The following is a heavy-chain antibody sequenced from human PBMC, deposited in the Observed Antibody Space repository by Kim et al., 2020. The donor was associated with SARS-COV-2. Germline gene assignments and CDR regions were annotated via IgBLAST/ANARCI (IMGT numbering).Heavy chain of an antibody. Sequence: GGSLRLSCAASGFTFSSYSMNWVRQAPGKGLEWVSSISSSSSYIYYADSVKGRFTISRDNAKNSLYLQMNSLRAEDTAVYYCARGLLWFGGSYYYYYYGMDVWGQGTTVTVSS. D-gene: IGHD3-10*01. CDR1: GFTFSSYS. CDR2: ISSSSSYI. CDR3: ARGLLWFGGSYYYYYYGMDV. V-gene: IGHV3-21*01. J-gene: IGHJ6*02.